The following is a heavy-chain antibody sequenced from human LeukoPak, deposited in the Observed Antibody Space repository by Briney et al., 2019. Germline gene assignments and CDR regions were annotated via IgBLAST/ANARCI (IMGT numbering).Heavy chain of an antibody. J-gene: IGHJ6*04. CDR3: AELGITMIGGV. Sequence: GGSLRLSCAASGFTFSSYGMHWVRQAPGKGLEWVAFIRYDGSIKHYADAVKGRFTISRDKSKNTLYLHINSLRAEDTAVYYCAELGITMIGGVWGKGTTVTISS. D-gene: IGHD3-10*02. CDR1: GFTFSSYG. V-gene: IGHV3-30*02. CDR2: IRYDGSIK.